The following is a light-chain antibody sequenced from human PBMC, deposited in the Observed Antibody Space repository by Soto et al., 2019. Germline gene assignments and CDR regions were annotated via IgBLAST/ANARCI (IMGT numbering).Light chain of an antibody. V-gene: IGLV1-47*02. Sequence: QPVLTQPPSASGTPGQRVTISCSGSSSNIGSNYVYWYQQLPGTAPKLLIYSNNQRPSGVPGLFSGPKSGTSASLAISGLRSEDEADYYCASWDDSLSGVVFGGGTKLTVL. J-gene: IGLJ2*01. CDR2: SNN. CDR1: SSNIGSNY. CDR3: ASWDDSLSGVV.